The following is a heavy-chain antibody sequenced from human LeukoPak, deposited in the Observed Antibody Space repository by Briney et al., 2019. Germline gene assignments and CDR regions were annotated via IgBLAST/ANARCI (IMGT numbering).Heavy chain of an antibody. V-gene: IGHV1-18*01. CDR3: ARDVVATRYFDY. CDR2: ISAYNGNT. Sequence: ASVKVSCKASGYTFTSYGISWVRQAPGQGLEWMGWISAYNGNTKYAQEVQGRVTMTTDTSTSTAYMELRSLRSDDTAVYYCARDVVATRYFDYWGQGTLVTVSS. CDR1: GYTFTSYG. D-gene: IGHD5-12*01. J-gene: IGHJ4*02.